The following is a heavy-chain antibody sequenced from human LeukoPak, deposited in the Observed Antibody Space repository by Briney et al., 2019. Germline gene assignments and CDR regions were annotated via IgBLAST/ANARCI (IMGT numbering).Heavy chain of an antibody. CDR1: GGSFSSGGDH. V-gene: IGHV4-30-4*01. D-gene: IGHD4-17*01. Sequence: SETLSLTCTVSGGSFSSGGDHWSWIRQPPGKGLEWIGFISYSGSTYYNPSLKSRVTISVDTSKNQFSLKLISVTAADTAVYYCARARTTVTFLGFDIWGQGTMVTVSS. CDR2: ISYSGST. J-gene: IGHJ3*02. CDR3: ARARTTVTFLGFDI.